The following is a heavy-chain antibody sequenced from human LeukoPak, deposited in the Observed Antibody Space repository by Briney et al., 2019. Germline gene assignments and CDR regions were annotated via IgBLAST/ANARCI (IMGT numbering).Heavy chain of an antibody. J-gene: IGHJ4*02. D-gene: IGHD5-24*01. V-gene: IGHV3-30*18. CDR1: GFTFSSYG. Sequence: GGSLRLSCAASGFTFSSYGMHWVRQAPGKGLEWVAVISYDGSNKYYADSVKGRFTISRDNSKNTLYLQMNSLRAEDTAVYYCAKAGSTKTVPDGYNWPFDYWGQGTLVTVSS. CDR2: ISYDGSNK. CDR3: AKAGSTKTVPDGYNWPFDY.